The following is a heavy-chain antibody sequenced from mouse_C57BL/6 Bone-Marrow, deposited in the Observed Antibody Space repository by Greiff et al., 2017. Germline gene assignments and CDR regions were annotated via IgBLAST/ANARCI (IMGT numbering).Heavy chain of an antibody. J-gene: IGHJ3*01. CDR1: GFNIKDDY. D-gene: IGHD2-4*01. V-gene: IGHV14-4*01. CDR3: TTWDYDGFAY. CDR2: IDPENGDT. Sequence: EVQGVESGAELVRPGASVKLSCTASGFNIKDDYMHWVKQRPEQGLEWIGWIDPENGDTEYASKFQGKATITADPSSNTAYLQLSSLTSEDTAVYYCTTWDYDGFAYWGQGTLVTVSA.